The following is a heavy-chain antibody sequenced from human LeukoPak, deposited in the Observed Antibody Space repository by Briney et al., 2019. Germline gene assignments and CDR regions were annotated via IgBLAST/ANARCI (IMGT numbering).Heavy chain of an antibody. J-gene: IGHJ4*02. Sequence: GGSLRLSCAASGFSVSGSYISWVRQAPGKGLEWVSLIHAESGDSRTDYADSVKGRFSISRDNSKNTVYLQMNSLRAEDTAIYYCARGWRLRAAAGTVYFDYWGQGTLVTVSS. CDR1: GFSVSGSY. CDR2: IHAESGDSRT. V-gene: IGHV3-53*01. D-gene: IGHD6-13*01. CDR3: ARGWRLRAAAGTVYFDY.